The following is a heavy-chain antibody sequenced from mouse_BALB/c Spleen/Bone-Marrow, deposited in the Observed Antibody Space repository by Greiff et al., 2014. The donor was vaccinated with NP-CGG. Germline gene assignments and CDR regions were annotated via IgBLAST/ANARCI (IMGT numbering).Heavy chain of an antibody. V-gene: IGHV1-80*01. D-gene: IGHD2-1*01. CDR3: ARTGNLAWFAY. Sequence: QVQLQQSGAELVRPGSSVKISCKASGYAFSSCWMNWVKQRPGRGLEWIGQIYPGDGDTNYNGKFKGKATLTADKSSSTAYMQLSSLTSEDSAVYFCARTGNLAWFAYWGQGTLVTVSA. J-gene: IGHJ3*01. CDR1: GYAFSSCW. CDR2: IYPGDGDT.